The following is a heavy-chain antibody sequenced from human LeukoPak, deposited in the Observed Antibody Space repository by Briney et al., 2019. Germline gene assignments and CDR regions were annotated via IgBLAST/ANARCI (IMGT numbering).Heavy chain of an antibody. J-gene: IGHJ6*02. CDR1: GYTFNSYA. V-gene: IGHV1-18*01. Sequence: ASVKVSCKASGYTFNSYAISWVRQAPGQGLEWMGWISDYNGNRNYAQKLQGRATMTTDTSTTTAYMKLRSLRSDGTAGYYCTGVGGRRFGGDYYYYGMDVWGQGTTVTVSS. CDR2: ISDYNGNR. D-gene: IGHD5-12*01. CDR3: TGVGGRRFGGDYYYYGMDV.